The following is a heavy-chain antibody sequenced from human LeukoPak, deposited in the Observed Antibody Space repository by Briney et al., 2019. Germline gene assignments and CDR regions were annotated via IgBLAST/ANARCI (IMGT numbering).Heavy chain of an antibody. CDR3: ARTLRYCSSTSCYNYMDV. CDR1: GGSISSGDYY. D-gene: IGHD2-2*02. V-gene: IGHV4-30-4*08. J-gene: IGHJ6*03. CDR2: IYYSGST. Sequence: SQTLSLTCTVSGGSISSGDYYWSWIRQPPGKGLEWIGYIYYSGSTYYNPSLKSRVTISVDTSKNQFSLKLSSVTAADTAVYYCARTLRYCSSTSCYNYMDVWGKGTTVTVSS.